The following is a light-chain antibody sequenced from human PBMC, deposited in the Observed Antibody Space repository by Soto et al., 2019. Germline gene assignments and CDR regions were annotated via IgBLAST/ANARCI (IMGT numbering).Light chain of an antibody. V-gene: IGKV1-39*01. J-gene: IGKJ1*01. Sequence: DIQMTQSPSSLSASVGDRVTISCRASQSISTYLNWYQQKPGTAPRLLIYRASTVKTGVPPRFSGSGSGRDFTLTISSLRPDDIATYFCQHSYSSPPWTFGPGTKMEVK. CDR2: RAS. CDR1: QSISTY. CDR3: QHSYSSPPWT.